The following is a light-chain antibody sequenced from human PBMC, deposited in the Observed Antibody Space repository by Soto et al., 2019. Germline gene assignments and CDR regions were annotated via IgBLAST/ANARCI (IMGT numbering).Light chain of an antibody. CDR1: SSDIGAYDY. V-gene: IGLV2-14*01. CDR3: QSYDSYLSAHNYV. Sequence: QSVLTQPASLSGSPGQSITISCTGTSSDIGAYDYVSWFQQHPGKAPKLMISEVNNRPSGVSNRFSGSKSGNTAYLTITGLQAEDEADYYCQSYDSYLSAHNYVFGTGTKVTVL. CDR2: EVN. J-gene: IGLJ1*01.